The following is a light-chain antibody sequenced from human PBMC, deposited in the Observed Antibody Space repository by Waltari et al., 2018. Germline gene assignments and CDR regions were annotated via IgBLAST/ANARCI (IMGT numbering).Light chain of an antibody. J-gene: IGKJ1*01. Sequence: AIRMTQSPSSLSAFTGDRVTITCRASQGISSYLACYQQKPGKDPKLLIYAASTLQSGVPSRFSDSGSGTDFTLTISCLQSEDFATYYCQQYYSYPRTFGQGTKVEIK. CDR1: QGISSY. V-gene: IGKV1-8*01. CDR3: QQYYSYPRT. CDR2: AAS.